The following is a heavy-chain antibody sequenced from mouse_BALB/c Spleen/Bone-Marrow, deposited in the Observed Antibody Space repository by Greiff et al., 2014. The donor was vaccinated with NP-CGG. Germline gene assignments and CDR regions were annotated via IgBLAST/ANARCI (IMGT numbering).Heavy chain of an antibody. J-gene: IGHJ3*01. V-gene: IGHV1-61*01. CDR1: GYSFTTYW. D-gene: IGHD2-1*01. CDR2: IHPSDSET. Sequence: VQLQQPGTEVVRPGASVKLSCKASGYSFTTYWMNWVKQRPGQGLEWIGMIHPSDSETRLNQKFKDKATLTVDKSSSTAYMQRNSPTSEDSAVYYCAREKVYYGISWFAYWGQGTLVTVSA. CDR3: AREKVYYGISWFAY.